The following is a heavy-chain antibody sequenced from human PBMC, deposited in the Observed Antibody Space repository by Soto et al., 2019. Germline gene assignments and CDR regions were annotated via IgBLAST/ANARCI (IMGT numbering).Heavy chain of an antibody. CDR3: ARELEREGMDV. CDR2: MNPNSGNT. J-gene: IGHJ6*03. CDR1: GYTFTSYD. Sequence: ASVKVSCKASGYTFTSYDINWVRQATGQGLVWMGWMNPNSGNTGYAQKFQGRVTMTRNTSISTAYMELSSLRSEDTAVYYRARELEREGMDVWGKGTTVTVSS. V-gene: IGHV1-8*01. D-gene: IGHD1-1*01.